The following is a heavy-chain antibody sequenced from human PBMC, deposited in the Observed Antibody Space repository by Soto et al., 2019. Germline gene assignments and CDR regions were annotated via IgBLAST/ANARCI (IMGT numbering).Heavy chain of an antibody. Sequence: SGPTLVNPTQTLTLTCTFSGFSLSTSGVGVGWIRQPPGKALEWLALIYWDDDQRYSPSLKTGLTITKDTSKNQVVLTMTNMDPVDTATYYCAHAFGGTSWPNDAFDIWGQGTVVTVSS. CDR3: AHAFGGTSWPNDAFDI. J-gene: IGHJ3*02. CDR2: IYWDDDQ. CDR1: GFSLSTSGVG. D-gene: IGHD3-3*02. V-gene: IGHV2-5*02.